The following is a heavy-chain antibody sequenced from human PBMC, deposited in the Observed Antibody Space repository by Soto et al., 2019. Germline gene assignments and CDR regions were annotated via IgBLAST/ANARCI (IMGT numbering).Heavy chain of an antibody. D-gene: IGHD2-2*01. CDR2: IFGNGGGI. CDR3: SKYRQTDGLWPFDH. CDR1: GFTFYIYA. J-gene: IGHJ4*02. V-gene: IGHV3-23*01. Sequence: PGGSLRLSCAASGFTFYIYAMSWGRQAPGKGLEWVSGIFGNGGGISYADSVKGRFTISRDNSNNILYLQMNSLRAEDTAVDYWSKYRQTDGLWPFDHWVQGTLVTVSS.